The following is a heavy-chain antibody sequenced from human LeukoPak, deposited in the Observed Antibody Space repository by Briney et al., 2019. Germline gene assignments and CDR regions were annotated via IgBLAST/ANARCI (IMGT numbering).Heavy chain of an antibody. D-gene: IGHD1-14*01. Sequence: SETLSLTCTVSGGSISSYYWSWIRQPPGKGLEWIGYIYYSGSTNYNPSLKSRVTISVDTSKNQFSLKLSSVTAADTAVYYCARDKQMSGNYYNYYGMDVWGQGTTVTVSS. J-gene: IGHJ6*02. CDR2: IYYSGST. CDR3: ARDKQMSGNYYNYYGMDV. V-gene: IGHV4-59*01. CDR1: GGSISSYY.